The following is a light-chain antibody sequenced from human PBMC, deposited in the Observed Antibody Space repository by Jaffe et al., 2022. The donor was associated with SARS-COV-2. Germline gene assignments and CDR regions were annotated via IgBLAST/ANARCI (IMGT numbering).Light chain of an antibody. CDR3: NFRDSSGNHV. CDR2: GKN. CDR1: SLRSYY. Sequence: SSELTQDPAVSVALGQTVRITCQGDSLRSYYATWYQQRPGQAPVVVIYGKNNRPSGIPDRFSGSSSGNTASLTITGAQAEDEADYFCNFRDSSGNHVFGTGTKVTVL. J-gene: IGLJ1*01. V-gene: IGLV3-19*01.